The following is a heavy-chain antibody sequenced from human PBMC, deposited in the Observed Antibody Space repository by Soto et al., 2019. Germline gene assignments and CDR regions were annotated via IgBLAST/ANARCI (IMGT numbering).Heavy chain of an antibody. D-gene: IGHD3-22*01. CDR2: IYSSGNT. V-gene: IGHV4-59*01. CDR3: ARDYYDSSESMDV. Sequence: QVQLQQSGPGLVKPSETLSLTCTVSGGSIRGYYWAWIRQPPGKGLEWIGYIYSSGNTDYNPSLKRRVTISTDMSKNLVSLKLKSVTAADTAMYYCARDYYDSSESMDVWGQGTTVTVSS. CDR1: GGSIRGYY. J-gene: IGHJ6*02.